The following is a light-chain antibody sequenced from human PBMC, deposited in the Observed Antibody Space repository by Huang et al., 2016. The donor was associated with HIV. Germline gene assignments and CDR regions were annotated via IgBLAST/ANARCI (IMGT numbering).Light chain of an antibody. J-gene: IGKJ1*01. CDR3: QHYDNLRT. CDR1: QDVSNY. V-gene: IGKV1-33*01. Sequence: DIQMTQSPSSLSASVGDRVTITCQASQDVSNYVNWYRQKPGKATKLLIYGASNVETGVSYRFSGSGSGTDFTFTISSLQPEDIATYYCQHYDNLRTFGQGTKVEIK. CDR2: GAS.